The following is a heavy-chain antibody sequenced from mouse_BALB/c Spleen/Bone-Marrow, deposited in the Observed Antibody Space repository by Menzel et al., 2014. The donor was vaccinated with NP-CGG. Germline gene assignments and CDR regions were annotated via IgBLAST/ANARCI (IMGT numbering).Heavy chain of an antibody. V-gene: IGHV3-8*02. CDR1: GVSLTSGY. CDR3: ARIYYDSHWYFDV. D-gene: IGHD2-4*01. Sequence: VQLHQPGPSLVNPSQTLPLPCSVAGVSLTSGYWNWIRKFPGNKLEYMGYISYHGSTYYHPSLKSRISITRDTSKNQYYLQLNSVTTEDTATYYCARIYYDSHWYFDVWGAGTTVTVSS. J-gene: IGHJ1*01. CDR2: ISYHGST.